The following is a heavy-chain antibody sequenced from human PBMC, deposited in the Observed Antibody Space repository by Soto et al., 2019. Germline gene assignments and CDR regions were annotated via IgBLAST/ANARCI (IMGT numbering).Heavy chain of an antibody. CDR3: ARGALGGSGSPNQGY. CDR2: ISAYNGNT. J-gene: IGHJ4*02. Sequence: ASVKVSCKASGYTFTSYGISWVRQAPGQGLEWMGWISAYNGNTNYAQKLQGRVTMTTDTSTSTAYMELRSLRSDDTAVYYCARGALGGSGSPNQGYWGQGTRVTVSA. CDR1: GYTFTSYG. D-gene: IGHD3-10*01. V-gene: IGHV1-18*04.